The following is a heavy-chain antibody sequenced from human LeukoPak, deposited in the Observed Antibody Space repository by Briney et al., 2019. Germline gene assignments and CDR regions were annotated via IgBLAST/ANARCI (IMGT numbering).Heavy chain of an antibody. J-gene: IGHJ5*02. V-gene: IGHV1-46*01. CDR2: INPVAGST. D-gene: IGHD2-8*01. CDR3: AREIPKDCTNGVCYTGWFDP. Sequence: ASEKVSCKSSGYTFISYYLNWVRQAPGQGLEWMGTINPVAGSTSYAQKFQGRVTMTTDTSTSTAYMELSSLRSEDTAVYYCAREIPKDCTNGVCYTGWFDPWGQGTLVTVSS. CDR1: GYTFISYY.